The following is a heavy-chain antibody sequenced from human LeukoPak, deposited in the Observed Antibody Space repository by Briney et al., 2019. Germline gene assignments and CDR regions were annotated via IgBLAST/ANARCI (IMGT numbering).Heavy chain of an antibody. J-gene: IGHJ6*02. D-gene: IGHD2/OR15-2a*01. CDR2: ISYDGSNK. Sequence: PGGSLRLSCAASGLTFSSYGMHWVRQAPGKGLEWVAVISYDGSNKYYADSVKGRFTISRDNSKNTLYLQMNSLRAEDTAVYYCAKAEFRILYYGMDVWGQGTTVTVSS. V-gene: IGHV3-30*18. CDR3: AKAEFRILYYGMDV. CDR1: GLTFSSYG.